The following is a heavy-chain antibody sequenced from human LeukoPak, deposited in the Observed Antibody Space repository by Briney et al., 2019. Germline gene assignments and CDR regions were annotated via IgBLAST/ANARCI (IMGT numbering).Heavy chain of an antibody. D-gene: IGHD2-2*01. CDR3: PRVLGVVVPAAMVVYNWFDP. J-gene: IGHJ5*02. CDR2: IYYSGST. CDR1: GGSISSGGYY. Sequence: SETLSLTCTVSGGSISSGGYYWSWIRQPPGKGLEWIGYIYYSGSTHYNPSLKSRVTISVDTSKNQFSLDLSSVTAADTAVYYCPRVLGVVVPAAMVVYNWFDPSGQGTPVTAS. V-gene: IGHV4-31*03.